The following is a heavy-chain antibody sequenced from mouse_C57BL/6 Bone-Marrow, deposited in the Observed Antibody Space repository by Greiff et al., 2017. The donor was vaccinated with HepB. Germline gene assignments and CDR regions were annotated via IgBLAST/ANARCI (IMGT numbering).Heavy chain of an antibody. Sequence: EVQLQESGPGMVKPSQSLSLTCTVTGYSITSGYDWHWIRHFPGNKLEWMGYISYSGSTNYNPSLKSRISITHDTAKNHVFLKLNSVTTEDTATYYCARDGYDWYYCDYWGQGTTLTVSS. J-gene: IGHJ2*01. CDR1: GYSITSGYD. D-gene: IGHD2-2*01. CDR3: ARDGYDWYYCDY. CDR2: ISYSGST. V-gene: IGHV3-1*01.